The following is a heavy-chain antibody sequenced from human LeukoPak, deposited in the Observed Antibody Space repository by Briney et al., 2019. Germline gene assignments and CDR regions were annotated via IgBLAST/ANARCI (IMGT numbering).Heavy chain of an antibody. D-gene: IGHD2-15*01. CDR3: ARGAPRDRYCSGGSCQVDI. CDR1: GYTFTSYD. CDR2: MNPNSGNT. J-gene: IGHJ4*02. Sequence: ASVKVSCKASGYTFTSYDINWARQATGQGLEWMRWMNPNSGNTGYAQKFQGRVTMTRNTSISTAYMELSSLRSEDTAVYYCARGAPRDRYCSGGSCQVDIWGQGTLVTVSS. V-gene: IGHV1-8*01.